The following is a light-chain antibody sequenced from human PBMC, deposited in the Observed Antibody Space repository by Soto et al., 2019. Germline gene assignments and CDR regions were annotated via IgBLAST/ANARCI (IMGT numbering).Light chain of an antibody. CDR2: RND. V-gene: IGLV1-47*01. J-gene: IGLJ1*01. CDR1: SFNIGSNY. Sequence: QSVLTQAPSASGTPGQRVTISCSGSSFNIGSNYVYWYQQLPGTAPKLVIFRNDQRPSGIPDRLSGSKSGTSASLAISGLRSEDEADYYCSAWDDSLSGYVFGTGTKLTVL. CDR3: SAWDDSLSGYV.